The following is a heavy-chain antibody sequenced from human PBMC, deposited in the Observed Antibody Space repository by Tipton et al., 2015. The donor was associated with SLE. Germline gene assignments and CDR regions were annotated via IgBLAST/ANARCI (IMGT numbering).Heavy chain of an antibody. CDR2: IDYSGKT. V-gene: IGHV4-59*01. J-gene: IGHJ2*01. CDR1: GGSISTYY. CDR3: ARRDSGWLWYFDL. D-gene: IGHD6-19*01. Sequence: TLSLTCTVSGGSISTYYWNWLRQSPGRGLEWLGYIDYSGKTEYDPSLKSRATISVDTSKNQFSLKLSSVTAADTAVYYCARRDSGWLWYFDLWGRGTLVTVSS.